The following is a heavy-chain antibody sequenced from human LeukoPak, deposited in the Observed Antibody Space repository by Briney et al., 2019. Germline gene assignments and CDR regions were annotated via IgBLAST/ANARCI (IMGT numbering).Heavy chain of an antibody. V-gene: IGHV4-59*01. CDR3: ARGGTNWFDP. J-gene: IGHJ5*02. D-gene: IGHD1-1*01. Sequence: SETLSLTCTVSGGSISSYYWSWIRQPPGKGLEWIGYIYYSGSANYNPSLKSRVTISVDTSKNQFSLKLSSVTAADTAVYYCARGGTNWFDPWGQGTLVTVSS. CDR2: IYYSGSA. CDR1: GGSISSYY.